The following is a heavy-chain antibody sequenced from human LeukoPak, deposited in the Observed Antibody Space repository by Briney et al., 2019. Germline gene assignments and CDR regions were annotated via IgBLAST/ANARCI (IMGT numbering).Heavy chain of an antibody. CDR2: ISGDGGST. D-gene: IGHD3-16*02. J-gene: IGHJ4*02. CDR3: AKDNTWGSYRYPRLGL. V-gene: IGHV3-43*02. Sequence: RPGGSLRLSCAASGFTFDDYAMHWGRQAPGKGLEWVSLISGDGGSTYYADSVKGRFTISRDNSKNSLYLQMNSLRTEDTALYYCAKDNTWGSYRYPRLGLWARENVLTVSS. CDR1: GFTFDDYA.